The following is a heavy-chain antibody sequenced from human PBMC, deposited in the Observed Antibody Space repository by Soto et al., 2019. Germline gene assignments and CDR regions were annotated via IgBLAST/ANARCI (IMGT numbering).Heavy chain of an antibody. Sequence: GASVKVSCKASGYTFIGYYMHWVRQAPGQGLEWMGWINPNSGGTNYAQKFQGRVTMTRDTSISTAYMELSRLRSDDTAVYYCARPGPWGQGEVHYYGMDVWGQGTTVTVSS. J-gene: IGHJ6*02. D-gene: IGHD7-27*01. CDR2: INPNSGGT. CDR1: GYTFIGYY. CDR3: ARPGPWGQGEVHYYGMDV. V-gene: IGHV1-2*02.